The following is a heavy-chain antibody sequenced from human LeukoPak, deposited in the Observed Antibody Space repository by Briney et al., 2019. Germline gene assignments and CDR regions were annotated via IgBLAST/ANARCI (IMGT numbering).Heavy chain of an antibody. V-gene: IGHV3-23*01. D-gene: IGHD6-19*01. Sequence: PGGSLRLSCAAFGFTFRSFAMSWVRQAPGKGLEWVSGISDSGASGGSTNYADSVKGRFTISRDNSKNTLYLQMNSLRAEDTAVYYCAKGPRIAVAATGMDVWGQGTTVTVSS. CDR3: AKGPRIAVAATGMDV. CDR1: GFTFRSFA. CDR2: ISDSGASGGST. J-gene: IGHJ6*02.